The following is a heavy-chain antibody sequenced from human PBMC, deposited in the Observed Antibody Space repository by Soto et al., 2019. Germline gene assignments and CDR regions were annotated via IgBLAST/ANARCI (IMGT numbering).Heavy chain of an antibody. J-gene: IGHJ6*02. CDR1: ASTFGSEL. D-gene: IGHD5-18*01. CDR2: INASGGRT. CDR3: AKDRWAAYIFGYYGLDV. Sequence: WWSLTLSCPASASTFGSELMTCVRQAPGKGLVWVSSINASGGRTSVADSVKRRFTISRDNSKNTQYLQMNSLRAAATAVYSCAKDRWAAYIFGYYGLDVWGQGTKFTVSS. V-gene: IGHV3-23*01.